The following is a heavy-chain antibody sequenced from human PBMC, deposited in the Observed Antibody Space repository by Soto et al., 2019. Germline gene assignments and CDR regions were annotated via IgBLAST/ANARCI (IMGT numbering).Heavy chain of an antibody. Sequence: SETLSLTCTVSGGSISSYYWSWIRQPPGKGLEWIGYIYYSGSTNYNPSLKSRVTISVDTSKNQFSLKLSSVTAADTAVYYCARVVGSDPDKGYYYYMDVWGKGTTVTVSS. V-gene: IGHV4-59*01. J-gene: IGHJ6*03. CDR1: GGSISSYY. CDR3: ARVVGSDPDKGYYYYMDV. CDR2: IYYSGST. D-gene: IGHD2-15*01.